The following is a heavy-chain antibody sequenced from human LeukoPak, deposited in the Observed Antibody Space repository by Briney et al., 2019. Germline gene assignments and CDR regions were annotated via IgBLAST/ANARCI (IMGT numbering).Heavy chain of an antibody. CDR1: VFTVNNAW. D-gene: IGHD4-17*01. CDR2: FKSKTDGGTT. Sequence: GGSLRLSCAVSVFTVNNAWMSWVRQAPGKGLEWVGRFKSKTDGGTTDYAAPVKGRFTISGDDSKDTLYLQMNSLKTEDSAVYYCTTNPYGDLDYWGQGTLVTVSS. CDR3: TTNPYGDLDY. V-gene: IGHV3-15*01. J-gene: IGHJ4*02.